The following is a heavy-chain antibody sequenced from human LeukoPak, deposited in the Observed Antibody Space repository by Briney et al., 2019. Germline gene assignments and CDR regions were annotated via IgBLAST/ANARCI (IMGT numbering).Heavy chain of an antibody. J-gene: IGHJ4*02. V-gene: IGHV1-46*01. CDR2: INPSGGSI. Sequence: ASVKVSCKASGYIFTSYYMYWVRQAPGQGLEWMGIINPSGGSIRYAQKFQGRVTMTRDTSISTAYMELSRLRSDDTAVYYCARRSGSSGYDWRYWGQGTLVTVSS. CDR1: GYIFTSYY. D-gene: IGHD5-12*01. CDR3: ARRSGSSGYDWRY.